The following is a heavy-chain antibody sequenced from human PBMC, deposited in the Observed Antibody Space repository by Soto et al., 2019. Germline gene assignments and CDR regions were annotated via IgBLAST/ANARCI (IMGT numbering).Heavy chain of an antibody. Sequence: GGSLRLSCTASGFTFGDYAMSWFRQAPGKGLEWVGFIRSKAYGGSTEYAASVKGRFTISRDDSKSIAYLQMNSLKTEDTAVYYCTSTVLRFLEWLSPQFDYWGQGTLVTVSS. J-gene: IGHJ4*02. D-gene: IGHD3-3*01. CDR3: TSTVLRFLEWLSPQFDY. CDR1: GFTFGDYA. CDR2: IRSKAYGGST. V-gene: IGHV3-49*03.